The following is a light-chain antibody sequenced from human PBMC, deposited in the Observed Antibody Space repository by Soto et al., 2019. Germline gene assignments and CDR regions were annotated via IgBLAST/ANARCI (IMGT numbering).Light chain of an antibody. CDR3: CSYGGGYTPLV. Sequence: QSVLTQPRSVSGSPGQSVTISCTGSRSDVGGYNYVSWYQQHPGKPPKLMIYDVSKRPSGVPGRFSGSKSGNTASLTISGLQAEDEADYYCCSYGGGYTPLVFGGGTKLTVL. V-gene: IGLV2-11*01. CDR1: RSDVGGYNY. J-gene: IGLJ2*01. CDR2: DVS.